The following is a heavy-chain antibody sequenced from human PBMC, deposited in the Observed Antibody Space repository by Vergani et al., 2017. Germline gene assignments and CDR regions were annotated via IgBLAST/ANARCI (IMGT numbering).Heavy chain of an antibody. CDR1: GGSFSGYY. J-gene: IGHJ4*02. D-gene: IGHD3-22*01. CDR2: INHSGST. V-gene: IGHV4-34*01. Sequence: QVQLQQWGAGLLKPSETLSLTCAVDGGSFSGYYWSWIRQPPGKGLEWIGEINHSGSTNYNPSLKSRVTISVDTSKNQFSLKLSSVTAADTAVYYCARVGNFYYDSSGYYGYWGQGTLVTVSS. CDR3: ARVGNFYYDSSGYYGY.